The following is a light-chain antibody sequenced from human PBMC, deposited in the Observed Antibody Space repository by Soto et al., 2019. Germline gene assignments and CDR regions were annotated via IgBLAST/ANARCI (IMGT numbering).Light chain of an antibody. CDR3: SSYTSSTTYV. CDR1: SSDVGGYGY. Sequence: QSALTQPASVSWSPGQSITISCTGTSSDVGGYGYVSWYQQHPGKAPKLMIYGVNNRPSGVSYRFSGSKSGNTASLTISGLQAEDEADYYCSSYTSSTTYVFGTGTKVTVL. J-gene: IGLJ1*01. CDR2: GVN. V-gene: IGLV2-14*01.